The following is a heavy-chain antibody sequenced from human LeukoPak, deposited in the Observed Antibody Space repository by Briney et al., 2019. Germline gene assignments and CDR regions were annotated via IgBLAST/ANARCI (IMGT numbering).Heavy chain of an antibody. V-gene: IGHV3-23*01. CDR3: AKRGNSWIQLWNALYYYMDV. Sequence: GRSLRLSCAAYALTFSISAMSWARQAPGEGLGWVLSISGSGGRTYYADSVKGRFTISRDNSKNTLYLQMNSLRAEDTAVYYCAKRGNSWIQLWNALYYYMDVWGKGTTVTVSS. CDR2: ISGSGGRT. D-gene: IGHD5-18*01. J-gene: IGHJ6*03. CDR1: ALTFSISA.